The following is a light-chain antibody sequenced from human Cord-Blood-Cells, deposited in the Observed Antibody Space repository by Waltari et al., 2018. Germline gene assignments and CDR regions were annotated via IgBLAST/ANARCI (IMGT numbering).Light chain of an antibody. CDR1: QGISSY. CDR2: AAS. CDR3: QQYYSYPLT. J-gene: IGKJ4*01. Sequence: ALRKPPSPSSFSASTGESVPITCRASQGISSYLAWYQQKPGKAPKRLIYAASTLQSGVPSRFSGSGSGTDFTLTISCLQSEDFATYYCQQYYSYPLTFGGGTKVEIK. V-gene: IGKV1-8*01.